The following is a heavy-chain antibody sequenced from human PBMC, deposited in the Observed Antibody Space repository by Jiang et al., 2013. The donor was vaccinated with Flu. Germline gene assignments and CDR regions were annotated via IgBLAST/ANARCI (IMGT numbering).Heavy chain of an antibody. CDR2: IYYSGST. D-gene: IGHD2-2*03. CDR3: ARDGVGIVVVPAADFGFDY. J-gene: IGHJ4*02. CDR1: GGSISSSSYY. V-gene: IGHV4-39*02. Sequence: GPGLVKPSETLSLTCTVSGGSISSSSYYWGWIRQPPGKGLEWIGSIYYSGSTYYNPSLKSRVTISVDTSKNQFSLKLSSVTAADTAVYYCARDGVGIVVVPAADFGFDYWGQGTLVTVSS.